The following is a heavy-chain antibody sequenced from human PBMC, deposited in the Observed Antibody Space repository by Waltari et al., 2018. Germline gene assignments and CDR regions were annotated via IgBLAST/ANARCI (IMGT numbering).Heavy chain of an antibody. CDR1: GFSYSSYV. Sequence: EVQLVVSRGGLVQPGGSLRLACAASGFSYSSYVMNWVRQAPGKGLEWVSYISSSGSTIYYADSVKGRFTISRDNAKNSLYLQMNSLRAEDTTVYYCARDSAFDIWGQGTMVTVSS. CDR2: ISSSGSTI. J-gene: IGHJ3*02. V-gene: IGHV3-48*03. CDR3: ARDSAFDI.